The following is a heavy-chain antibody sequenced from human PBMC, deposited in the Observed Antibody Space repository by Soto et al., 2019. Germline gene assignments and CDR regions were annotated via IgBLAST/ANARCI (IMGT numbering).Heavy chain of an antibody. D-gene: IGHD3-3*01. CDR3: AKDAPSNYDFWSGYSYYYYDGMDV. Sequence: GESLKISCAASGFTFSSYAMSWVRQAPGKGLEWVSAISGSGGSTYYADSVKGRFTISRDNSKNTLYLQMNSLRAEDTAVYYCAKDAPSNYDFWSGYSYYYYDGMDVWGQGTTVTVSS. CDR1: GFTFSSYA. CDR2: ISGSGGST. J-gene: IGHJ6*02. V-gene: IGHV3-23*01.